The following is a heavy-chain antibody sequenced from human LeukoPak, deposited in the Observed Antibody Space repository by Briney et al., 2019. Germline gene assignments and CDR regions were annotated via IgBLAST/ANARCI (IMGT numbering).Heavy chain of an antibody. J-gene: IGHJ3*02. D-gene: IGHD4-17*01. CDR3: ARVLGVTTGHTFDI. CDR1: GASINSGGFF. Sequence: PSETLSLTCTVSGASINSGGFFWSWIRQHPGKGLEWIGHIYYSGYTYYSPSLTSRLAISLDTSKTQFSLRLSSVTAADTALYYCARVLGVTTGHTFDIGAKGIRDPVSS. V-gene: IGHV4-31*03. CDR2: IYYSGYT.